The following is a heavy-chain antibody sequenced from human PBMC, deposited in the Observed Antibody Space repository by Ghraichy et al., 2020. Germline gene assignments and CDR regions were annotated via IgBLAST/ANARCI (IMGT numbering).Heavy chain of an antibody. CDR2: INHSGST. CDR3: ARAGDSSGYGTY. J-gene: IGHJ4*01. CDR1: GGSFSGYY. D-gene: IGHD3-22*01. Sequence: SETLSLTCAVYGGSFSGYYWSWIRQPPGKGLEWIGEINHSGSTNYIPSLKSRVTMSVDTSKNQFSLKLSSVTAADTAVYYCARAGDSSGYGTYWSHGTLVTVSS. V-gene: IGHV4-34*01.